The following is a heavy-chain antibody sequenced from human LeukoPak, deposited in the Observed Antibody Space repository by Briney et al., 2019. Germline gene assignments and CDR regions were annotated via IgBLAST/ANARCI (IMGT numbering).Heavy chain of an antibody. V-gene: IGHV3-48*01. CDR2: ISSSSSTI. D-gene: IGHD2-15*01. CDR1: GFTFSSYS. J-gene: IGHJ3*02. Sequence: GGSLRLSCAASGFTFSSYSMNWVRQAPGKGLEWVSYISSSSSTIYYADSVKGRFTISRDNAKNSLYLQMNSLRAEDTAVYYCASLNSGDDAFDIWGQGTMVTVSS. CDR3: ASLNSGDDAFDI.